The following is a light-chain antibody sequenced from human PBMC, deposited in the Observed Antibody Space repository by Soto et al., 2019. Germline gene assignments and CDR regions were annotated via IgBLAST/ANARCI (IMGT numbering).Light chain of an antibody. CDR2: DVK. J-gene: IGLJ2*01. Sequence: QSVLTQPASMSGSPGQSITISCTGTGCDIGSYNYVSWYQQHPGRAPKLIIYDVKTRPSWLSDRFSGAKSASTASLTISGLQAEDDAYYCCSSYPTSSGLFVVFGGGTQLTVL. CDR1: GCDIGSYNY. CDR3: SSYPTSSGLFVV. V-gene: IGLV2-14*03.